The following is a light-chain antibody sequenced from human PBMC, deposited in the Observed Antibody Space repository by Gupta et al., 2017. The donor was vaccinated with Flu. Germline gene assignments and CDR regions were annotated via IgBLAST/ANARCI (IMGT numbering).Light chain of an antibody. J-gene: IGLJ3*02. CDR2: DDS. CDR3: QVGDRSNDNWV. V-gene: IGLV3-21*02. Sequence: SSVLPQPPSVSVAPGQTATITCGGGNIGTNNVHWYQRKPGQAPVLLVYDDSDRPSGIPERFSGANSGNTATMTISRVEGGDEADYYCQVGDRSNDNWVFGGGTKLTVL. CDR1: NIGTNN.